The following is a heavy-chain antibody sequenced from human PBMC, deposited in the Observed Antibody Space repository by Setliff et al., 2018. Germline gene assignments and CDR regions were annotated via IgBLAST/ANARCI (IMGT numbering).Heavy chain of an antibody. Sequence: ASVKVSCKASGDTFNTYTLSWVRQAPGQGLEWLGWISSYNGRTGYAQRFQDRVSLTTDTSTGAAHMELRSLRSDDTAVYYCAISTLSICSGGSCPNAFDVWGQGTMVTVSS. J-gene: IGHJ3*01. CDR1: GDTFNTYT. CDR2: ISSYNGRT. V-gene: IGHV1-18*01. CDR3: AISTLSICSGGSCPNAFDV. D-gene: IGHD2-15*01.